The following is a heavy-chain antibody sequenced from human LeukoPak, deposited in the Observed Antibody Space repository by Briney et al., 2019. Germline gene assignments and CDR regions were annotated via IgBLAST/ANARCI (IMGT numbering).Heavy chain of an antibody. CDR2: IYSGGST. J-gene: IGHJ4*02. CDR1: GFTVSSNY. V-gene: IGHV3-66*01. D-gene: IGHD6-19*01. Sequence: PGGSLRLSCAASGFTVSSNYMSWVRQAPGKGLEWVSVIYSGGSTYYADSVKGRFTISRDNAKNSLYLQMNSLRAEDTAVYYCARDLEYSSGWSNGYWGQGTLVTVSS. CDR3: ARDLEYSSGWSNGY.